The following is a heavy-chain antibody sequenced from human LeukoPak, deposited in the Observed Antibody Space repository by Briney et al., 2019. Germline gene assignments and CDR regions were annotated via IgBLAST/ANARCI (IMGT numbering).Heavy chain of an antibody. CDR3: ARVSPIRSSWYFDL. J-gene: IGHJ2*01. V-gene: IGHV3-11*01. Sequence: GGSLRLSCAASGFTFSDYYMSWIRQAPGKGLEWVSYISSSGSLIFYADSVEGRFTISRDNAKNSLFLQMNSLKTEDTAVYYCARVSPIRSSWYFDLWGRGTLVTVSS. CDR1: GFTFSDYY. CDR2: ISSSGSLI. D-gene: IGHD3-10*01.